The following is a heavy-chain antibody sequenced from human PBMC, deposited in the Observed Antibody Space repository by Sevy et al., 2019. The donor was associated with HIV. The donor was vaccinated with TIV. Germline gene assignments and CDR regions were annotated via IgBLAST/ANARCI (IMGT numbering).Heavy chain of an antibody. Sequence: GGSLRLSCAASGFTFSKYSMNWVRQPPGKGLEWVSTLCIDCGEINHADSVKGRFTISRDNSKNSLYLQMNNLRAEDTAVYYCAREGCTKPHDYWGQGTLVTVSS. CDR1: GFTFSKYS. J-gene: IGHJ4*02. D-gene: IGHD2-8*01. V-gene: IGHV3-23*01. CDR3: AREGCTKPHDY. CDR2: LCIDCGEI.